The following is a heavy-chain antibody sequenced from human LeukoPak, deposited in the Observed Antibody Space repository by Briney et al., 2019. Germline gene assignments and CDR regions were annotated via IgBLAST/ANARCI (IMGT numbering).Heavy chain of an antibody. CDR2: INHSGST. J-gene: IGHJ4*02. CDR1: GGSFSGYY. V-gene: IGHV4-34*01. CDR3: ARGIHRRPGY. D-gene: IGHD6-6*01. Sequence: ASETLSLTCAVYGGSFSGYYWSWIRQPPGKGLEWIGEINHSGSTNYNPSLKSRVTISVDTSKNQFSLKLSSVTAADTAVYYCARGIHRRPGYWGQGTLVTVSS.